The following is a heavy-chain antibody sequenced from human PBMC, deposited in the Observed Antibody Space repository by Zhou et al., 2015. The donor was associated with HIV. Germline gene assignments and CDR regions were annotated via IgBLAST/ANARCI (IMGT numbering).Heavy chain of an antibody. CDR1: GYIFGNYG. D-gene: IGHD6-6*01. CDR2: IGYNGVT. J-gene: IGHJ2*01. V-gene: IGHV1-18*01. CDR3: ARERGGATRPGWRYFDL. Sequence: QVQLVQSGGEVKKPGASVQVSCKASGYIFGNYGIGWVRQAPGQGLEWMGWIGYNGVTRDAQKFQGRITLSSDKSTSTGYMDLRSLRFEDTAVYYCARERGGATRPGWRYFDLWGRGTLVTVSS.